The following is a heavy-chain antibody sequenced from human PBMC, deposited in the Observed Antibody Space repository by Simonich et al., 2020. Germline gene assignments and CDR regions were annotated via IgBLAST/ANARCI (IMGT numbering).Heavy chain of an antibody. CDR3: ARVGYSNYYYYGMDV. V-gene: IGHV4-38-2*01. Sequence: QVQLQESGPGLVKPSETLSLTCAVSGYSISSGYYWGWIRQPPGKGLEWIGSIYHSGGTSYNPSLKSRVTISVDTSKNQFSLKLSSVTAADTAVYYCARVGYSNYYYYGMDVWGQGTTVTVSS. CDR2: IYHSGGT. CDR1: GYSISSGYY. D-gene: IGHD6-13*01. J-gene: IGHJ6*02.